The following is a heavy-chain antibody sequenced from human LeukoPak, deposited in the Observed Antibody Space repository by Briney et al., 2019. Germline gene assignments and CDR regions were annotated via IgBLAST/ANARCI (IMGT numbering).Heavy chain of an antibody. D-gene: IGHD3-22*01. CDR2: ISGIGIST. CDR3: AKDHRGGYYYDASIYYFDS. J-gene: IGHJ4*02. Sequence: GGSLRLSCAASGFAFNNHAMSWVRQAPGKGPEWVSAISGIGISTYYADSVKGRFAISGDNAKNTLFLQMSSLRAGDTAVYYCAKDHRGGYYYDASIYYFDSWGQGTLVTVSS. V-gene: IGHV3-23*01. CDR1: GFAFNNHA.